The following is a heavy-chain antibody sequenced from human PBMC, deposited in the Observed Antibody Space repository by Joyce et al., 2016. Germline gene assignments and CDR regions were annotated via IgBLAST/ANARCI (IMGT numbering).Heavy chain of an antibody. V-gene: IGHV3-74*03. D-gene: IGHD4-23*01. CDR1: GFTFSSYW. CDR3: ARLRRWSGPSDC. Sequence: EVQLVESGGGLVQPGGSLRLSCAASGFTFSSYWRYWVRKAPGKGLVWVVRINRDGSSTTYADSGKGRFTISRDNAKNTLYLQMNSLRAEDTAVYYCARLRRWSGPSDCWGQGTLVTVSS. CDR2: INRDGSST. J-gene: IGHJ4*02.